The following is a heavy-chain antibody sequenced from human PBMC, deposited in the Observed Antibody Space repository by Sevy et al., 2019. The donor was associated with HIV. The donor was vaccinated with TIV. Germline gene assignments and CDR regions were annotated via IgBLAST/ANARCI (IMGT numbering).Heavy chain of an antibody. J-gene: IGHJ4*02. Sequence: SETLSLTCTVSGGSVSTGSYYWSWIRQPPGKGLEWIGYSYYSGSSNYNPSLKSRVTISLDTSKSQFSLKLSSVTATDTAVYYCARAPFLRQPIDYWGPGTLVTVSS. CDR3: ARAPFLRQPIDY. D-gene: IGHD4-17*01. V-gene: IGHV4-61*01. CDR1: GGSVSTGSYY. CDR2: SYYSGSS.